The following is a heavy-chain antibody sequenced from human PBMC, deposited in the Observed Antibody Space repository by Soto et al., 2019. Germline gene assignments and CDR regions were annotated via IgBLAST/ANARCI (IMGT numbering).Heavy chain of an antibody. CDR1: GYSFTSYW. CDR2: IDPSDSYT. J-gene: IGHJ6*02. V-gene: IGHV5-10-1*01. D-gene: IGHD3-22*01. CDR3: ARPIDSPVSMDV. Sequence: GESLKISCKGSGYSFTSYWISWVRQMPGRGLEWMGRIDPSDSYTNYSPSFQGHVTISADKSISTAYLQWSSLKASDTAMYYCARPIDSPVSMDVWGQGTTVTVSS.